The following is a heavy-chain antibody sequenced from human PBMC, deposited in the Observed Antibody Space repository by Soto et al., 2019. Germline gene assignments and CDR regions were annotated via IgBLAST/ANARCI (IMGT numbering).Heavy chain of an antibody. CDR3: AREVGLPMYGPYYGMDV. CDR1: GFTFSSYA. D-gene: IGHD4-17*01. Sequence: GGSLRLSCAASGFTFSSYAMHWVRQAPGKGLEWVAVISYDGSNKYYADSVKGRFTISRDNSKNTLYLQRNSLRAEDTAVYYCAREVGLPMYGPYYGMDVWGQGTTVTVSS. J-gene: IGHJ6*02. V-gene: IGHV3-30-3*01. CDR2: ISYDGSNK.